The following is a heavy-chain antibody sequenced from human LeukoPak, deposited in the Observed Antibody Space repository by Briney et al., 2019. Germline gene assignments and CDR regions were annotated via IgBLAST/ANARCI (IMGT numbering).Heavy chain of an antibody. J-gene: IGHJ4*02. D-gene: IGHD3-22*01. CDR2: ISGSGGST. CDR1: GFTFSSYA. V-gene: IGHV3-23*01. Sequence: GGSLRLSCAASGFTFSSYAMSWVRQAPGKGLEWVSAISGSGGSTYYADSVKGRFTISRDNSKNTLYLQMNSPRAEDTAVYYCARDGITMIVANFDYWGQGTLVTVSS. CDR3: ARDGITMIVANFDY.